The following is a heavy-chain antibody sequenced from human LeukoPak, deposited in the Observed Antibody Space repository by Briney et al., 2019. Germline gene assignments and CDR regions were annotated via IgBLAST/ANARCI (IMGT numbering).Heavy chain of an antibody. CDR1: GYTFTSYG. CDR3: ATNYDSRGHHYGH. V-gene: IGHV1-8*02. D-gene: IGHD3-22*01. Sequence: EASVKVSCKASGYTFTSYGISWVRQAPGQGLEWMGRMNPNSGDIGSAQKFQDRVTMTRNTSKSTAYMELSNLRSDDTAVYYCATNYDSRGHHYGHWGQGTLVTVSS. CDR2: MNPNSGDI. J-gene: IGHJ4*02.